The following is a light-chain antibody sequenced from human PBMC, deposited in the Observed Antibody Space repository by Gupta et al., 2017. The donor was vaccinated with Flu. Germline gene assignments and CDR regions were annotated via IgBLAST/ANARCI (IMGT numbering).Light chain of an antibody. J-gene: IGKJ5*01. CDR1: QSGLYSSNSKNY. Sequence: SLGERATINCKSSQSGLYSSNSKNYLAWYQQRPGQSPKLLVYWASTRESGVPDRFSGSGSGTDFTLTISSLQAEDVAVYYCQQEDSTPITFGQGTPLEIK. CDR3: QQEDSTPIT. CDR2: WAS. V-gene: IGKV4-1*01.